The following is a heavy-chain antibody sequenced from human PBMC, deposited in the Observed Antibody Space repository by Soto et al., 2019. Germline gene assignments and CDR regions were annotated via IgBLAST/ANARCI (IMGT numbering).Heavy chain of an antibody. D-gene: IGHD5-12*01. CDR2: INSNSGGT. CDR3: ARAVRWLQCSWFDP. Sequence: QVQLVQSRAEVKKPGASVKVSCKASGYTFTGYYMHWMRQAPGQGLEWMGWINSNSGGTNYAAKFQGRVTMTRATSTSTTCMERSRLRSDDTAANYCARAVRWLQCSWFDPWGQGTLLTVSS. V-gene: IGHV1-2*02. J-gene: IGHJ5*02. CDR1: GYTFTGYY.